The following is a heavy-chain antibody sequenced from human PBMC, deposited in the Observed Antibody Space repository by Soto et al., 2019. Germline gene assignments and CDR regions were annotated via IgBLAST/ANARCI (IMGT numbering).Heavy chain of an antibody. CDR1: GGSISSSSYY. Sequence: QLQLQESGPGLVKPSETLSLTCTVSGGSISSSSYYWGWIRQPPGKGLEWIGNIYYSGSTYYNPSLNGRVTISVDTSKNQFSLKLSFVTAADTAVYYCARRVSGSYFHYWGQGTLVTVSS. CDR3: ARRVSGSYFHY. D-gene: IGHD1-26*01. J-gene: IGHJ4*02. CDR2: IYYSGST. V-gene: IGHV4-39*01.